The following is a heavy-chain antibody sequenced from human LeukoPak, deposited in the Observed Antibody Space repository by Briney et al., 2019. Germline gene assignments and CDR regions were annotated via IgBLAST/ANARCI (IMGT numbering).Heavy chain of an antibody. Sequence: GGSLRLSCAASGFTFDDYAMHWVRQAPGKGLEWVSVISWNSGSIGYADSVKGRFTISRDNAKNSLYLQMNSLRAEDMALYYCAKGRSSGWYEVYFQHWGQGTLVTVSS. CDR3: AKGRSSGWYEVYFQH. CDR2: ISWNSGSI. CDR1: GFTFDDYA. J-gene: IGHJ1*01. D-gene: IGHD6-19*01. V-gene: IGHV3-9*03.